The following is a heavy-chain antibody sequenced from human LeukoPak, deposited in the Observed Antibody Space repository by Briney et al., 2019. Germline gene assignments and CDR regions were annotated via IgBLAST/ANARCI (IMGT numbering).Heavy chain of an antibody. V-gene: IGHV3-48*03. Sequence: RLGGSLRLSCAASGFTFSSYEMNWVRQAPGQGLEWISYISSSGTIYYADSVKGRFTISRDNAKNSLYLEMYSLRDEDTAVYYCARDQNHYVWGTYRYNPFDYWGQGTLVTVSS. J-gene: IGHJ4*02. CDR2: ISSSGTI. D-gene: IGHD3-16*02. CDR1: GFTFSSYE. CDR3: ARDQNHYVWGTYRYNPFDY.